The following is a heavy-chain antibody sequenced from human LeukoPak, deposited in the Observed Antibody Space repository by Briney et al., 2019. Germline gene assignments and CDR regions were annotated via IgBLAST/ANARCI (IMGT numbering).Heavy chain of an antibody. J-gene: IGHJ4*02. CDR1: GFTFSSYW. D-gene: IGHD3-10*01. Sequence: GGSLRLSCAASGFTFSSYWMHWVRQAPGKGLVWVSRINSDGSSTSHADSVKGRFTISRDNAKNTLYLQMNSLRAEDTAVYYCARSTGWFGQGYFDYWGQGTLVTVSS. CDR2: INSDGSST. V-gene: IGHV3-74*01. CDR3: ARSTGWFGQGYFDY.